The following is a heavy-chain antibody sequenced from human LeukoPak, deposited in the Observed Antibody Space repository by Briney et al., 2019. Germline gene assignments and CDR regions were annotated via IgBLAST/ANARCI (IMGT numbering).Heavy chain of an antibody. J-gene: IGHJ4*02. Sequence: PGGSLRLSCAASGFTFSNAWMSWVRQAPGKGLEWVGRIKSKTDGGTTDYAAPVKGRFTISRDDSKNTLYLQMNSLKTEDTAVYYCTTESPNRWVAAAGPVDYWGQGTLVTVSS. CDR1: GFTFSNAW. V-gene: IGHV3-15*01. CDR3: TTESPNRWVAAAGPVDY. CDR2: IKSKTDGGTT. D-gene: IGHD6-13*01.